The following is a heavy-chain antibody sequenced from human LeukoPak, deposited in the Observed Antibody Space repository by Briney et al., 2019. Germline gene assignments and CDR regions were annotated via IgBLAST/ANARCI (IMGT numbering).Heavy chain of an antibody. CDR2: IYTSGST. Sequence: SETLSLTCTVSGGSISSYYWSWIRQPAGKGLEWIGRIYTSGSTNYNPSLKSRVTISEDTSKSQFSLKLRSVTAADTAVYYCARASKVDIYGYYFDYWGQGTLVTVSS. CDR1: GGSISSYY. J-gene: IGHJ4*02. V-gene: IGHV4-4*07. CDR3: ARASKVDIYGYYFDY. D-gene: IGHD5-18*01.